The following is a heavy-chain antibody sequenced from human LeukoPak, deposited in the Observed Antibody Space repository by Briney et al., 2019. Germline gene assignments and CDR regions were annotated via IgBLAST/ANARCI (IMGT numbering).Heavy chain of an antibody. CDR3: ARHSAVGNWFDP. J-gene: IGHJ5*02. CDR1: GGSISSGSYY. Sequence: KPSETLSLTCTVSGGSISSGSYYWGWIRQPPGKGLEWIGSIYYSGSTYYNPSLKSRVTISVDTSKNQFSLKLSSVTAADTAVYYCARHSAVGNWFDPWGQGTLVTVSS. D-gene: IGHD3-10*01. V-gene: IGHV4-39*01. CDR2: IYYSGST.